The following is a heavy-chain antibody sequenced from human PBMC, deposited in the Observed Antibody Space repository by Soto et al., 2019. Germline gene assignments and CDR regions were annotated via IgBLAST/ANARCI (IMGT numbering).Heavy chain of an antibody. V-gene: IGHV4-39*01. CDR2: IYNSGST. Sequence: SETLSLTCTVSGGSISSSSYYWAWIRQPPGKGLEGIGSIYNSGSTYNNPSLKSRVTISVDTSKNQFSLKLSSVTAADTAVYYCARHKVHSNSLTDFDYWGQGTLVTVSS. J-gene: IGHJ4*02. D-gene: IGHD6-6*01. CDR3: ARHKVHSNSLTDFDY. CDR1: GGSISSSSYY.